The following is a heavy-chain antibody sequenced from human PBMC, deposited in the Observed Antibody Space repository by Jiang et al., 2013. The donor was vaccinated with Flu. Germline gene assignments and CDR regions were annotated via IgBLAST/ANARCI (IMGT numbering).Heavy chain of an antibody. J-gene: IGHJ5*02. CDR1: GGTFSSYA. CDR2: IIPIFGTA. D-gene: IGHD2-2*02. V-gene: IGHV1-69*01. Sequence: SSVKVSCKASGGTFSSYAISWVRQAPGQGLEWMGGIIPIFGTANYAQKFQGRVTITADESTSTAYMELSSLRSEDTAVYYCARGSTVVVPAAIGRFDPWGQGTLVTVSS. CDR3: ARGSTVVVPAAIGRFDP.